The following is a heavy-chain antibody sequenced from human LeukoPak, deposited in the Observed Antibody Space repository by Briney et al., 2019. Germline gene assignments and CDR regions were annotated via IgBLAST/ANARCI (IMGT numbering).Heavy chain of an antibody. CDR3: ATYRQVLLPFES. V-gene: IGHV3-30*03. Sequence: GGSLRLSCAASEFTFSKYGMHWVRQAPGKGLEWVGVISYDGTNKYYADAVKGRFTISRDNSKSTLSLQMNSLRAEDTAIYYCATYRQVLLPFESWGQGTLVTVSS. D-gene: IGHD2-8*02. CDR2: ISYDGTNK. J-gene: IGHJ4*02. CDR1: EFTFSKYG.